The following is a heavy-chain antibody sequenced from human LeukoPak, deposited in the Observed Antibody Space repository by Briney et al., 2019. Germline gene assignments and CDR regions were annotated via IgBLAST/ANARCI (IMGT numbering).Heavy chain of an antibody. Sequence: SETLSLTRTVSGGSISSGNYYWSWIRQPAGKGLEWIGRIYTSGSTNYNPSLKSRVTMSVDTSKNQFSLKLSSVTAADTAVYYCARDLLTYYYDSSGYFDYWGQGTLVTVSS. CDR3: ARDLLTYYYDSSGYFDY. CDR2: IYTSGST. V-gene: IGHV4-61*02. CDR1: GGSISSGNYY. D-gene: IGHD3-22*01. J-gene: IGHJ4*02.